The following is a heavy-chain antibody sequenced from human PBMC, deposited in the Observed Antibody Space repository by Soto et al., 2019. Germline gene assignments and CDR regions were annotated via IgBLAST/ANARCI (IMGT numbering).Heavy chain of an antibody. V-gene: IGHV1-46*03. CDR3: AREHGSYVGHYGMDV. Sequence: QVQLVQSGAEVKKPGASVKVSCKASGYTFTSYYMHWVRQAPGQGLEWMGIINPSGGSTSYAQKCQGRVTMXXDXSXXTGYMELSSLSSGDTAVYYCAREHGSYVGHYGMDVWGQGTTVTVSS. CDR2: INPSGGST. CDR1: GYTFTSYY. D-gene: IGHD1-26*01. J-gene: IGHJ6*02.